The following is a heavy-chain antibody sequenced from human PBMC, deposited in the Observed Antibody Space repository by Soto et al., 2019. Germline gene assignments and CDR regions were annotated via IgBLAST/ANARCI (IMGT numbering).Heavy chain of an antibody. CDR3: ASLPATSDFDY. Sequence: QVQLQESGPGLVKPSGTLSLTCAVSGGSISSSNWWCWVRQPPRKGLVWFGEIYHSGSTNFNPSRKCRVTISVDKSKNQLSLQLSSVTAADTAVYYCASLPATSDFDYWGQGTLVTVSS. CDR1: GGSISSSNW. CDR2: IYHSGST. J-gene: IGHJ4*02. V-gene: IGHV4-4*02. D-gene: IGHD2-2*01.